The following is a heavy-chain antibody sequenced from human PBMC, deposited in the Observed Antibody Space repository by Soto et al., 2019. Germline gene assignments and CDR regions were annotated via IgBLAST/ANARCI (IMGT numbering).Heavy chain of an antibody. J-gene: IGHJ3*02. Sequence: ASVKVSFKTSGYTFTAYYLHWVRQAPGQGLEWMGWIYPNSGATNYAQKFQGGVTMTTDTSIRTVYMELSRLRSDDTAVYYCARDSHYDILTGYSRNACDMWGQGTMVTVSS. CDR2: IYPNSGAT. CDR1: GYTFTAYY. V-gene: IGHV1-2*02. CDR3: ARDSHYDILTGYSRNACDM. D-gene: IGHD3-9*01.